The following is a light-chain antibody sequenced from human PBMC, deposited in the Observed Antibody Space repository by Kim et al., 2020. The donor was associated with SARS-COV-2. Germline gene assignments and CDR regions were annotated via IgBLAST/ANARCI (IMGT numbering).Light chain of an antibody. CDR3: QAWDSSTVV. J-gene: IGLJ2*01. CDR2: QDS. V-gene: IGLV3-1*01. Sequence: GSPGHTASITCSGDKLGDKYACWYQQKPGQSPVLVIYQDSKRPSGIPERFSGSNSGNTATLTISGTQAMDEADYYCQAWDSSTVVFGGGTQLTVL. CDR1: KLGDKY.